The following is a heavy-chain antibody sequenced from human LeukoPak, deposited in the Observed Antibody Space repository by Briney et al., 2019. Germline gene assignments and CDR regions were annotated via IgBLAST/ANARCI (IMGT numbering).Heavy chain of an antibody. CDR1: GGTFSSYA. V-gene: IGHV1-69*05. CDR2: IIPIFGTA. CDR3: ARSAPIVVVPADHYYYMDV. Sequence: SVKVSGKASGGTFSSYAISWVRQAPGQGLEWMGGIIPIFGTANYAQKFQGRVTITTDESTSTAYMELSSLRSEDTAVYYCARSAPIVVVPADHYYYMDVWGKGTTVTVSS. J-gene: IGHJ6*03. D-gene: IGHD2-2*01.